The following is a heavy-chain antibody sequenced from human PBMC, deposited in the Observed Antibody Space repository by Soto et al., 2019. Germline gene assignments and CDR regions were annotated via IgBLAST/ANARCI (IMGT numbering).Heavy chain of an antibody. CDR1: GFTFSSYG. CDR3: AKDIVLGGSYDYFDY. CDR2: ISYDGSNK. Sequence: QVQLVESGGGVVQPGRSLRLSCAASGFTFSSYGMHWVRQAPGKGLEWVAVISYDGSNKYYADSVKGRFTISRDNSKNTLYLQMNSLRAEDTDVYYCAKDIVLGGSYDYFDYWGQGTLVTVSS. V-gene: IGHV3-30*18. D-gene: IGHD3-16*01. J-gene: IGHJ4*02.